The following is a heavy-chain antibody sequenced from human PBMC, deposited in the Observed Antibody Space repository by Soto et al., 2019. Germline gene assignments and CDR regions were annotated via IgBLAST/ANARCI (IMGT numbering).Heavy chain of an antibody. V-gene: IGHV1-18*01. CDR1: GYTFTSYG. CDR2: ISAYNGNT. CDR3: ARDYDILTGYYGLDC. J-gene: IGHJ4*02. D-gene: IGHD3-9*01. Sequence: ASVKVSCKASGYTFTSYGISWVRQAPGQGLEWMGWISAYNGNTNYAQKLQGRVTMTTDTSTSTAYMELRSLRSDDTAVYYCARDYDILTGYYGLDCWGQGTLVTVSS.